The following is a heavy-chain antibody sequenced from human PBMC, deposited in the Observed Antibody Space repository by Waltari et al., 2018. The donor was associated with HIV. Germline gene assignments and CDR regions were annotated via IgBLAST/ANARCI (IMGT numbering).Heavy chain of an antibody. CDR2: INQNGKTK. Sequence: EVHLVESGGALVQPGGSLRLSCAASGFSFRSDWMSWAVQAPGKGPEWVANINQNGKTKNYVDSVKGRFTSSRDNAGNTLYLQMNSLRGEDTAVYYCARLFKFEDSGYRPRANWGQGTLVTVSS. D-gene: IGHD3-22*01. CDR1: GFSFRSDW. J-gene: IGHJ4*02. CDR3: ARLFKFEDSGYRPRAN. V-gene: IGHV3-7*01.